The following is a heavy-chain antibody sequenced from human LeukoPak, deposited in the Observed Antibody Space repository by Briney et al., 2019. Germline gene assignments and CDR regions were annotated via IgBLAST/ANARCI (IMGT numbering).Heavy chain of an antibody. CDR1: GFTFSSYA. J-gene: IGHJ6*02. D-gene: IGHD5-12*01. Sequence: GGSLRLSCAASGFTFSSYAMSWVRQAPGKGLEWVSVISGSGGSTYYADSVKGRFTISRDNSKNTLYLQMNSLRAEDTAVYYCAKDLGSGYEVYYYYGMDVWGQGTTVTVSS. CDR3: AKDLGSGYEVYYYYGMDV. V-gene: IGHV3-23*01. CDR2: ISGSGGST.